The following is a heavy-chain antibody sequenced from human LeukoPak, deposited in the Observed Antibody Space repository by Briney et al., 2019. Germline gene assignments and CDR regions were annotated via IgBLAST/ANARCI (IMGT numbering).Heavy chain of an antibody. Sequence: GGPLRLSCAASGFTFSHFWMSWVRQAPGKGLEWVAYIKKTGSETYYVDSVKGRFTITRDNTRNSLFLQMYSLRAEDTAVYFCAREDGYCSGGNCYSYFDSWGQGTLVTVSS. CDR1: GFTFSHFW. CDR2: IKKTGSET. V-gene: IGHV3-7*01. D-gene: IGHD2-15*01. CDR3: AREDGYCSGGNCYSYFDS. J-gene: IGHJ4*02.